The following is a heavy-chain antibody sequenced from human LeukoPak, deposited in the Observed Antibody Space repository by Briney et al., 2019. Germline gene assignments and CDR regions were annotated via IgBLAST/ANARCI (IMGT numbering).Heavy chain of an antibody. CDR3: ARTAPGTPLGGYFYYMGV. CDR2: ISAYNGNT. D-gene: IGHD1/OR15-1a*01. Sequence: GASVKVSCKASGYTFTSYGFNWVRQAPGQGLEWMGWISAYNGNTNYAQNLRDRVTLTTDTSTSTAYMELWSLRSDDTAVYYCARTAPGTPLGGYFYYMGVWGKGTTVTVS. V-gene: IGHV1-18*01. CDR1: GYTFTSYG. J-gene: IGHJ6*03.